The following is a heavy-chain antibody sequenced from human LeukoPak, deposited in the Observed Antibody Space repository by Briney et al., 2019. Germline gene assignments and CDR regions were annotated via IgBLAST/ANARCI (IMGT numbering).Heavy chain of an antibody. V-gene: IGHV4-4*07. D-gene: IGHD3-16*01. Sequence: TSETLSLTCTVSGGSISSYYWSWIRQPAGKGLEWIGRIYTSGSTNYNPSLKSRVTMSVDTSKNQFSLKLSSVTAADPAVYYCARESGGETNGAFDIWGQGTMVTVSS. CDR3: ARESGGETNGAFDI. CDR1: GGSISSYY. CDR2: IYTSGST. J-gene: IGHJ3*02.